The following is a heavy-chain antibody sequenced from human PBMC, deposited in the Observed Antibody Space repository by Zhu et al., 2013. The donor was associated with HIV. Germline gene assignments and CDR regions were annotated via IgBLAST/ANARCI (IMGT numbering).Heavy chain of an antibody. J-gene: IGHJ6*02. Sequence: QVQLVQSGAEVKKPGSSVKVSCKASGGTFSSYAISWVRQAPGQGLEWMGGIIPIFGTANYAQKFQGRVTITADESTSTAYMELSSLRSEDTAVYYCANRSPSIAARGAIGGRYYGMDVWGQGTTVTVSS. V-gene: IGHV1-69*01. CDR2: IIPIFGTA. CDR3: ANRSPSIAARGAIGGRYYGMDV. CDR1: GGTFSSYA. D-gene: IGHD6-13*01.